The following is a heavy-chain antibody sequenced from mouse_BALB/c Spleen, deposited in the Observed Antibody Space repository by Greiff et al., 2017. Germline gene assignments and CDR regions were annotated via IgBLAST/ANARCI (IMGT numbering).Heavy chain of an antibody. Sequence: EVQRVESGGGLVQPGGSLKLSCAASGFTFSSYGMSWVRQTPDKRLELVATINSNGGSTYYPDSVKGRFTISRDNAKNTLYLQMSSLKSEDTAMYYCARDAYYFDYWGQGTTLTVSS. CDR3: ARDAYYFDY. CDR1: GFTFSSYG. V-gene: IGHV5-6-3*01. J-gene: IGHJ2*01. CDR2: INSNGGST.